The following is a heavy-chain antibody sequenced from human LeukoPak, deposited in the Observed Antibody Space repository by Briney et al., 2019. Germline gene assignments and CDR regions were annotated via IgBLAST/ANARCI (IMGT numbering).Heavy chain of an antibody. V-gene: IGHV3-21*01. J-gene: IGHJ4*02. CDR1: GFIFSSYS. CDR3: ARDIGGSYTAIDY. Sequence: GGSLRLSCAASGFIFSSYSMNWVRQAPGKGLEWVSFISSSGAHINYADSVKGRFTIYRNNTRTSLYLQMNSLRAEDTAVYYCARDIGGSYTAIDYWGQGTLVTVSS. D-gene: IGHD1-26*01. CDR2: ISSSGAHI.